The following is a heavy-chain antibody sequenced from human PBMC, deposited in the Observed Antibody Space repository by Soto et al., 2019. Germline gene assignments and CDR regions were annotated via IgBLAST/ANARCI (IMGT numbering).Heavy chain of an antibody. V-gene: IGHV3-23*01. D-gene: IGHD2-15*01. CDR1: GFTFSSYA. J-gene: IGHJ5*02. CDR3: WENRYGQVVVAATPVCWFDP. Sequence: EVQLLESGGGLVQPGGSLRLSCAASGFTFSSYAMSWVRQAPGKGLEWVSAISGSGGSTYYADSVRGRFTISRDNSKNKLYLQINRLKAQDTALYYCWENRYGQVVVAATPVCWFDPWGQGTLVTVSS. CDR2: ISGSGGST.